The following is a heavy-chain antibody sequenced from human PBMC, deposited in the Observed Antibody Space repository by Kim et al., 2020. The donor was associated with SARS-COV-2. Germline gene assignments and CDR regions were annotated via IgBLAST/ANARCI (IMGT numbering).Heavy chain of an antibody. Sequence: GGSLRLSCAASKFIFNDYAMMWVRQVPGKGLEWVSGITASGRVTYYGDSVRGRFTISRDNSKNTLFLQMNSLRTEDTAVYFCARLGASEAGASMAYYGM. CDR2: ITASGRVT. CDR1: KFIFNDYA. V-gene: IGHV3-23*01. D-gene: IGHD1-26*01. CDR3: ARLGASEAGASMAYYGM. J-gene: IGHJ6*01.